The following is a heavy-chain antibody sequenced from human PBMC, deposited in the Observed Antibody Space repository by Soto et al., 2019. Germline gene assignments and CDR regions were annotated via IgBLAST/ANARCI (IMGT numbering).Heavy chain of an antibody. D-gene: IGHD6-19*01. CDR2: ISGSGDST. V-gene: IGHV3-23*01. CDR1: GFTFSTYA. J-gene: IGHJ4*02. CDR3: AKERSSGWSFDY. Sequence: EVQLLESGGGLVQPGGSLRLSCAASGFTFSTYAMNWVRRAPGKGLEWVSGISGSGDSTYYADSVKGRFTVSRDNSKNTLYLQMNSLRAEDTAVFYCAKERSSGWSFDYWGQGNLVTVSS.